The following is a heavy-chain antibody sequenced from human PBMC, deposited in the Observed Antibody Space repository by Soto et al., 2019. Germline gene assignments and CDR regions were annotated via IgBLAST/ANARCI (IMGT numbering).Heavy chain of an antibody. J-gene: IGHJ4*02. D-gene: IGHD3-10*01. Sequence: PGGSLRLSCAASGFTFCSYAISWVRQAPGKGLDWVSAIIGIGGSTDYADSVKGRFTISRDNSKNTLYLQMNSRRAEYTAVYYCAKTLVWGPQHLDYWGQGTLVTVSS. CDR1: GFTFCSYA. CDR3: AKTLVWGPQHLDY. CDR2: IIGIGGST. V-gene: IGHV3-23*01.